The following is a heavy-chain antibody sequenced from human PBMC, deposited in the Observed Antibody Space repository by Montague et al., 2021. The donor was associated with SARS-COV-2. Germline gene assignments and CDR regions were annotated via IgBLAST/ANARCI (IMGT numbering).Heavy chain of an antibody. CDR3: ASEQIVVVPAAPYYYYGMDV. V-gene: IGHV4-61*02. Sequence: TRSLTCTVSGGSISSGSYYWSWIRQPAGKGLEWIGRIYTSGGTNYNPSLKSRVTISVDTSKNQFSLKLSSVTAADTAVYYCASEQIVVVPAAPYYYYGMDVWGQGTTVTVSS. CDR1: GGSISSGSYY. J-gene: IGHJ6*02. D-gene: IGHD2-2*01. CDR2: IYTSGGT.